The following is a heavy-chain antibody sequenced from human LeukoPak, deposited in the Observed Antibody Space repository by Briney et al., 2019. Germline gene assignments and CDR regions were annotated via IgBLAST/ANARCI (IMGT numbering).Heavy chain of an antibody. V-gene: IGHV4-34*01. CDR3: ARRGYSYGVG. Sequence: PSETLSLTCAVYGGSLSGYYWSWIRQPPGKGLEWIGEINHSGSTNYNPSLKSRVTISVDTSKNQFSLKLSSVTAADTAVYYCARRGYSYGVGWGQGTLITVSS. D-gene: IGHD5-18*01. CDR2: INHSGST. J-gene: IGHJ4*02. CDR1: GGSLSGYY.